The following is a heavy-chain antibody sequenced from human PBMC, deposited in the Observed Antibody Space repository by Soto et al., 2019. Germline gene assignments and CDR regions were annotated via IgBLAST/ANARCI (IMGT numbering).Heavy chain of an antibody. Sequence: GGSLRLSCAASGFTFSSYSMNWVRQAPGKGLEWVSYISSSSSTIYYADSVKGRFTISRDNAKNSLYLQMNSLRDEDTAAYYCARGDSSGYYYHYYYGMDVWGQGTTVTVSS. D-gene: IGHD3-22*01. CDR2: ISSSSSTI. V-gene: IGHV3-48*02. CDR3: ARGDSSGYYYHYYYGMDV. CDR1: GFTFSSYS. J-gene: IGHJ6*02.